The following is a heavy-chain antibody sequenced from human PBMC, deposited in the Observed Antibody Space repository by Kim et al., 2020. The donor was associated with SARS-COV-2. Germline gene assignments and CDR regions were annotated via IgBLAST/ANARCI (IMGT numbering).Heavy chain of an antibody. V-gene: IGHV1-3*01. D-gene: IGHD3-16*02. Sequence: ASVKVSCKASGYTFTSYAMHWVRQAPGQRLEWMGWINAGNGNTKYSQKFQGRVTITRDTSASTAYMELSSLRSEDTAVYYCARNVWGSYRLGWFDPWGQGTLVTVSS. CDR2: INAGNGNT. J-gene: IGHJ5*02. CDR3: ARNVWGSYRLGWFDP. CDR1: GYTFTSYA.